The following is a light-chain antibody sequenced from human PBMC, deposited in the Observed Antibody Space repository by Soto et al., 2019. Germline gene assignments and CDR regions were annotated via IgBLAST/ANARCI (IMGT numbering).Light chain of an antibody. CDR1: QSLSSSY. CDR3: HQRQSWPRT. CDR2: NTS. J-gene: IGKJ1*01. Sequence: EIVLTQSPGTLSLSPGERATLSCRASQSLSSSYLAWYQQRPGQAPRLLIFNTSSRATGIPARFSGSGSETDFTLTISDVEPEDFAVYYCHQRQSWPRTFGQGTKVDIK. V-gene: IGKV3D-20*02.